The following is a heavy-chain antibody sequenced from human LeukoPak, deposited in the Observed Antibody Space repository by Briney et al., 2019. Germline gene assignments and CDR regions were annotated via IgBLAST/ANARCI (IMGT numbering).Heavy chain of an antibody. CDR2: INPNSGGT. J-gene: IGHJ4*02. V-gene: IGHV1-2*02. D-gene: IGHD5-12*01. CDR3: ARPRGGSHLTGFDY. CDR1: GYTFTGYY. Sequence: ASVKVSCKASGYTFTGYYMHWVRQAPGQGLEWMGWINPNSGGTNYAQKFQGRVTMTRDTSISTAYMELSRLRSDDTAVYYCARPRGGSHLTGFDYWGQGTLVTVSS.